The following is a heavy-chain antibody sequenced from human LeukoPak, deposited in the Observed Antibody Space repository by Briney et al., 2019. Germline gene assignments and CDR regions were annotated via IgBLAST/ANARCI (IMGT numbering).Heavy chain of an antibody. CDR2: INPNSGGT. Sequence: ASVKVSCKASGGTFSSYAISWVRQAPGQGLEWMGWINPNSGGTNYAQKFQGRVTMTRDTSISTAYMELSRLRSDDTAVYYCAREIGSGSYLAIWGQGTMVTVSS. CDR1: GGTFSSYA. D-gene: IGHD3-10*01. CDR3: AREIGSGSYLAI. V-gene: IGHV1-2*02. J-gene: IGHJ3*02.